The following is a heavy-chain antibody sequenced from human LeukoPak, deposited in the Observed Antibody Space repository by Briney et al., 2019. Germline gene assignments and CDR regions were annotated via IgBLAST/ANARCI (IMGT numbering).Heavy chain of an antibody. Sequence: GGSLRLSCAASGFTFSNYALHWVRQAPGKGLEWVAVISYDGRNKYYTDSVRGRFTISRDNAKNTLYLQMNSLRAEDTAVYYCARAGSGSYFDYWGQGTLVTVSS. J-gene: IGHJ4*02. CDR3: ARAGSGSYFDY. CDR2: ISYDGRNK. CDR1: GFTFSNYA. D-gene: IGHD1-26*01. V-gene: IGHV3-30*04.